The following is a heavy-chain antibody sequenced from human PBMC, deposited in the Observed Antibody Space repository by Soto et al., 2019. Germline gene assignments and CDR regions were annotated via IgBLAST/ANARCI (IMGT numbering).Heavy chain of an antibody. Sequence: QVQLQESGPGLVKPSQTLSLTCTVSGGSISSGGYYWSWIRQHPGKGLEWIGYIYYSGSTYYNPSPKSRVTKSVDTSKNQFSLKLSSVTAADTAVYYCARDSRPYYDWYFDLWGRGTLVTVSS. CDR2: IYYSGST. V-gene: IGHV4-31*03. CDR1: GGSISSGGYY. J-gene: IGHJ2*01. CDR3: ARDSRPYYDWYFDL. D-gene: IGHD6-6*01.